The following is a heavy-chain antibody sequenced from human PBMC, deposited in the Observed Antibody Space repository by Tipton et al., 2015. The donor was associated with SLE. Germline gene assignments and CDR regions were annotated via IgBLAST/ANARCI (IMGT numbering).Heavy chain of an antibody. CDR2: IYHSGST. CDR3: VRHSIAASEGNWFDP. D-gene: IGHD6-13*01. Sequence: TLSLTCAVSGGSISSSNWWTWVRQSPDKGLEWIGEIYHSGSTTYNPSLESRVTISVDTSKNQFSLNLTSVTAADTAVYFCVRHSIAASEGNWFDPWGPGTPVTVSS. CDR1: GGSISSSNW. V-gene: IGHV4-4*01. J-gene: IGHJ5*02.